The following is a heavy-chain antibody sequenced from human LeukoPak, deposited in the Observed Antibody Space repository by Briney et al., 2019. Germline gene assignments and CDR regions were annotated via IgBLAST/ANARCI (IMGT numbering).Heavy chain of an antibody. CDR2: IIPIFGTA. CDR3: ARAGGGTDFLYPNDY. D-gene: IGHD2-15*01. Sequence: ASVKVSCKASGGTFSSYAISWVRQAPGQGLEWMGRIIPIFGTANYAQKFQGRVTITTDESTSTAYMELSSLRSEDTAEYYCARAGGGTDFLYPNDYWGQGTLVTVSS. J-gene: IGHJ4*02. CDR1: GGTFSSYA. V-gene: IGHV1-69*05.